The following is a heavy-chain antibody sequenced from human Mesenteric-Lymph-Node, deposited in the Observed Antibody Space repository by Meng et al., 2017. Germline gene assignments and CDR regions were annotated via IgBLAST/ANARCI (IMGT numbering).Heavy chain of an antibody. Sequence: EVQLVDSGGGLVQPGGSLKLSCAASGFTFSGSAMHWGRQASGKGLEWVGRVRDKANNYATSYAESVKGRFTISRDDSRNTAYLQMDSLKTEDTAVYYCGSGNYFDYWGQGTLVTVSS. V-gene: IGHV3-73*01. CDR1: GFTFSGSA. J-gene: IGHJ4*02. D-gene: IGHD1-26*01. CDR2: VRDKANNYAT. CDR3: GSGNYFDY.